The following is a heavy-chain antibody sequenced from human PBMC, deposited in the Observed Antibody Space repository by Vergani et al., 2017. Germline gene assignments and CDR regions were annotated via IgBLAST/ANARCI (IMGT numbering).Heavy chain of an antibody. D-gene: IGHD1-26*01. Sequence: EVQLLESGGGLVQPGGSLRLSCAASGFTFSSYAMSWVRQAPGKGLQWVSAISGSSGSTYHADSVKGRFTISRDNSKNTLFLQMNSLRAEDTAVYYCAKDPGSYSEYFHHWGQGTLVTVSS. J-gene: IGHJ1*01. CDR2: ISGSSGST. CDR3: AKDPGSYSEYFHH. CDR1: GFTFSSYA. V-gene: IGHV3-23*01.